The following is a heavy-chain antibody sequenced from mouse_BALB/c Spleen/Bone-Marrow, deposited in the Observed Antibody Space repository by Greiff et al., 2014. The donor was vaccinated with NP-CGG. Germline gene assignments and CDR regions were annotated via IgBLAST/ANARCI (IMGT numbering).Heavy chain of an antibody. CDR2: ISSGSSSI. Sequence: EVQGVESGGGLVQPGGSRKLSCAASGFTFSRFGMHWVRQAPEKGLEWVAFISSGSSSIYYTDTVKGRFTIFRDNPKNTLFLQMTSLRSEDTAMYYCGRGDYWGQGTTLTVSS. J-gene: IGHJ2*01. CDR3: GRGDY. CDR1: GFTFSRFG. V-gene: IGHV5-17*02.